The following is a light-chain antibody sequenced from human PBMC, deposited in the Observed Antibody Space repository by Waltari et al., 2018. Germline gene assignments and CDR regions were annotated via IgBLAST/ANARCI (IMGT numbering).Light chain of an antibody. Sequence: EIVLTQSPGTLSLSPGERATPSCRASQSVTSGYVAWYQQKPGQAPRLLIYAISTRATGISGRFSGSGSGTDFSLTISRLEPEDFAVYYCQQYGSSPIYTFGQGTKLEIK. V-gene: IGKV3-20*01. CDR2: AIS. CDR1: QSVTSGY. CDR3: QQYGSSPIYT. J-gene: IGKJ2*01.